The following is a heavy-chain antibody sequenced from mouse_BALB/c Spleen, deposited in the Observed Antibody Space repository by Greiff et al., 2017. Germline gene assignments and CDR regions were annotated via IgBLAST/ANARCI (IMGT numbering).Heavy chain of an antibody. CDR1: GYTFTSYV. CDR3: ARGGYYYGSSYDYFDY. CDR2: INPYNDGT. V-gene: IGHV1-14*01. J-gene: IGHJ2*01. Sequence: EVQLQQSGPELVKPGASVKMSCKASGYTFTSYVMHWVKQKPGQGLEWIGYINPYNDGTKYNEKFKGKATLTSDKSSSTAYMELSSLTSEDSAVYYCARGGYYYGSSYDYFDYWGQGTTLTVSS. D-gene: IGHD1-1*01.